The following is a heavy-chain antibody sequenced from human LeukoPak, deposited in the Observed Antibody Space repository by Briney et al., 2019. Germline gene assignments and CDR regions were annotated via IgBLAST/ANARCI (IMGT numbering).Heavy chain of an antibody. D-gene: IGHD2-15*01. J-gene: IGHJ3*02. V-gene: IGHV3-23*01. CDR2: ISGSGGST. CDR1: GFTFSSYA. CDR3: AKDLGYCSGGSCYSVDAFDI. Sequence: GGSLRLSCAASGFTFSSYAMSWVRQAPGKGLEWVSPISGSGGSTYYADSVKGRFTISRDNSKNTLYLQMNSLRAEDTAVYYCAKDLGYCSGGSCYSVDAFDIWGQGTMVTVSS.